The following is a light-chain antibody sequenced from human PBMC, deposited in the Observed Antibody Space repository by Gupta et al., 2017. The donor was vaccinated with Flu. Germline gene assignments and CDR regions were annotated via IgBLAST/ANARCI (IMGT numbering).Light chain of an antibody. CDR1: RHGRSNS. CDR2: GAS. V-gene: IGKV3-20*01. CDR3: QDYGSSRT. Sequence: PGPRYLSLGARATLAGRASRHGRSNSLAWFQKKGGQAPRLLFFGASHRATGIPDRFSGRGSGTDFTLTSSRLEPEDIAVYYRQDYGSSRTFGQGTKVEIK. J-gene: IGKJ1*01.